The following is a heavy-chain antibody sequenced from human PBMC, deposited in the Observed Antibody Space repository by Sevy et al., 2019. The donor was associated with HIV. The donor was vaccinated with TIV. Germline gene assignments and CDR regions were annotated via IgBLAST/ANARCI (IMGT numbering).Heavy chain of an antibody. CDR1: GGSITSLY. V-gene: IGHV4-59*08. CDR3: AGENAWGRGYS. D-gene: IGHD1-26*01. CDR2: IYYNGHI. Sequence: SETLSLTCTVSGGSITSLYWNWIRQPPGKGLEWIANIYYNGHINYNPSLKSRVTLSLDTSKNQFSLRLSSVTAADTVMDYCAGENAWGRGYSWGQGTLVTVSS. J-gene: IGHJ4*02.